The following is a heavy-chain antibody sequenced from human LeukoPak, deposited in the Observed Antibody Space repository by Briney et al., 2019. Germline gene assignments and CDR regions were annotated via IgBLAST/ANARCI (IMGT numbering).Heavy chain of an antibody. Sequence: SETLSPTCGVFGGSFSGYYWTWVRQAPGKGLEWIGEINESGTTNYNTSLNNRVTLSVDTSKNQFSLKLTSLTAADTGVFYCARALMTLVRGVPRTTWFDPWGQGTLVTVSS. CDR1: GGSFSGYY. V-gene: IGHV4-34*01. J-gene: IGHJ5*02. D-gene: IGHD3-10*01. CDR3: ARALMTLVRGVPRTTWFDP. CDR2: INESGTT.